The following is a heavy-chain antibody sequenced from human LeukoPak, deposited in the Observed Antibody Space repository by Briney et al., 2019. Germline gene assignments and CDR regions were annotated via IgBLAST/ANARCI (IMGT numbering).Heavy chain of an antibody. CDR1: GFTFSSYA. CDR2: ISGSGGST. J-gene: IGHJ4*02. V-gene: IGHV3-23*01. Sequence: GGSLRLSCAASGFTFSSYAMSWVRQAPGKGLEWVSAISGSGGSTYYADSVKGRFTISRDNSKNTLYLQMNSLRAEDTAVYYCAKVVVITTGRYYFDYWGQGTLVTVSS. D-gene: IGHD3-22*01. CDR3: AKVVVITTGRYYFDY.